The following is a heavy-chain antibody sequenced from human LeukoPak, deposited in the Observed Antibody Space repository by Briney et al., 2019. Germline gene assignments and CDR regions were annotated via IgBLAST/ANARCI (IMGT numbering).Heavy chain of an antibody. J-gene: IGHJ4*02. V-gene: IGHV4-59*01. Sequence: SETLSLTCTVSGGSISSYYWSWIRLPPGKGLEWIGYIYYTGATYYNPSLKSRVTISLDTSKNQFSLKLSSVTAADAAMYYCARAGYSYGTGYYFDYWGQGALVTVSS. CDR3: ARAGYSYGTGYYFDY. CDR2: IYYTGAT. CDR1: GGSISSYY. D-gene: IGHD5-18*01.